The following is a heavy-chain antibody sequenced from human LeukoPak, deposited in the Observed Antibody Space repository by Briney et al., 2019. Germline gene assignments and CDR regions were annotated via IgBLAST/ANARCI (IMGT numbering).Heavy chain of an antibody. CDR2: ISYDGCNK. J-gene: IGHJ3*02. D-gene: IGHD3-22*01. CDR3: ARDLYDSSESAFDI. CDR1: GFTFSNYA. V-gene: IGHV3-30-3*01. Sequence: PGGSLRLSCAASGFTFSNYAMHWVRQAPGKGLEWVAVISYDGCNKYYADSVKGRFTISRDNSKNTLYLQMNSLRAEDTAVYYCARDLYDSSESAFDIWGQGTMVTVSS.